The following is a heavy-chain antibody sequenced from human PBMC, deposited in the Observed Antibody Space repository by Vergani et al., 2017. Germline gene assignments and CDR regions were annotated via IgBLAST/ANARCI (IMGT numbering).Heavy chain of an antibody. D-gene: IGHD6-13*01. J-gene: IGHJ4*02. V-gene: IGHV4-31*01. CDR3: ARVAPGAHSSSWYYYFDY. CDR2: IYYSGST. CDR1: GGPISSGGYY. Sequence: QVQLQESGPGLVKPSQTLSLTCTVSGGPISSGGYYWSWIRQHPGKGLEWIGYIYYSGSTYYNPSLKILVTIAVDTSKNQFSLKLSSVTAADTAVDYCARVAPGAHSSSWYYYFDYWGQGTLVTVSS.